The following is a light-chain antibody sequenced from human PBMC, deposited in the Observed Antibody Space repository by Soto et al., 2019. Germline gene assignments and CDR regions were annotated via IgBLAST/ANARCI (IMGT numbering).Light chain of an antibody. V-gene: IGLV2-11*03. Sequence: QSVTVSCIGXXXXVGDYNSVSWYQQHPGKAPKLMIYDVSKRPSGVPDRFSGSKSGNTASLTISGLQAEDEADYYCCSYVGSYSYVFGIGTKLTVL. CDR3: CSYVGSYSYV. J-gene: IGLJ1*01. CDR1: XXXVGDYNS. CDR2: DVS.